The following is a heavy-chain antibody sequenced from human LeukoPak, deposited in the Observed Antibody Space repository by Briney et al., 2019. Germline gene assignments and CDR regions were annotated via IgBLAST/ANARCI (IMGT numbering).Heavy chain of an antibody. CDR2: ISSSGRSI. V-gene: IGHV3-48*03. D-gene: IGHD3-10*02. J-gene: IGHJ6*04. Sequence: GGSLRLSCAASGFTFSSYEMNWVRPAPGKGLEWVSYISSSGRSINYADSVRGRFTISRDNAKNSLYLQMNSLRAEDTAVYYCAELGITMIGGVWGKGTTVTISS. CDR3: AELGITMIGGV. CDR1: GFTFSSYE.